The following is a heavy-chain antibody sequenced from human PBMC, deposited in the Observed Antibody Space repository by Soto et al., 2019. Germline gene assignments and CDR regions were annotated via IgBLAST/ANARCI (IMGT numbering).Heavy chain of an antibody. CDR1: GGSFSGYS. CDR3: ARDKITGLFDY. V-gene: IGHV4-34*01. D-gene: IGHD2-8*02. CDR2: INHSGST. Sequence: QVQLQQWGAGLLKPSETLSLTCAVYGGSFSGYSWTWIRQPPGTGLEWVGEINHSGSTNYNPSLKSRLPISVDTSKNQFSLKLTSVTAADTAVYYCARDKITGLFDYWGQGTLVTVSS. J-gene: IGHJ4*02.